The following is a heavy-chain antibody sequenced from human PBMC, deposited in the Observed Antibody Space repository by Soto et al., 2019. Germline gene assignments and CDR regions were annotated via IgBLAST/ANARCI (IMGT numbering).Heavy chain of an antibody. J-gene: IGHJ6*03. Sequence: EVQLVESGGGLVQPGGSLRLSCAASGFTFSSYSMNWVRQAPGKGLEWVSYISSSSSIIYYADSVKGRFTISRDNAKNSLYLQMNSLRAEDTAVYYCARVASGYYPHYYYYYMDVWGKGTTVTVSS. CDR1: GFTFSSYS. D-gene: IGHD3-22*01. CDR3: ARVASGYYPHYYYYYMDV. CDR2: ISSSSSII. V-gene: IGHV3-48*01.